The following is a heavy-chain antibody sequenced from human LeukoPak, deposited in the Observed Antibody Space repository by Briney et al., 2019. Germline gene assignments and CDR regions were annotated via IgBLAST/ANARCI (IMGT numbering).Heavy chain of an antibody. CDR3: ARTTGTTISSGFDY. V-gene: IGHV1-69*01. D-gene: IGHD1-1*01. CDR1: GGTFSSYA. J-gene: IGHJ4*02. CDR2: IIPIFGTA. Sequence: VASVKVSCKASGGTFSSYAISWVRQAPGQGLEWMGGIIPIFGTANYAQKLQGRVTITAEESASTAYMELSSLRSEDTAVYYCARTTGTTISSGFDYWGQGTLVTVSS.